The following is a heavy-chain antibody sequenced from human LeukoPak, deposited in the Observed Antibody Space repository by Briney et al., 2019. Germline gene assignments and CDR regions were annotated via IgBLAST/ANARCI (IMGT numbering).Heavy chain of an antibody. D-gene: IGHD6-13*01. CDR3: AKKSGAPANFDY. J-gene: IGHJ4*02. CDR1: GFTFDDHP. V-gene: IGHV3-43*02. CDR2: ISEDGSTT. Sequence: GGSLRLSCGASGFTFDDHPMHWVRQVPGQGLEWDSFISEDGSTTSYADSVKGRFTISRDNSKNSLYLQMNSLRTEDTALYYCAKKSGAPANFDYWGQGALVTVSS.